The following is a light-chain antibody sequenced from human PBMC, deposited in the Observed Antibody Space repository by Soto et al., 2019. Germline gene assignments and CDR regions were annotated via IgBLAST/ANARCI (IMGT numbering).Light chain of an antibody. CDR1: QDINNF. CDR3: QQHDDLPFT. V-gene: IGKV1-33*01. CDR2: DAF. Sequence: DIQMTQSPSSLSASVGDRVTITCQASQDINNFLHWYQQKPGKAPKLLIYDAFSLETEVPSRFTGSGSGTYFSLTISSLQPEDVATYYCQQHDDLPFTFGPGTTVDVK. J-gene: IGKJ3*01.